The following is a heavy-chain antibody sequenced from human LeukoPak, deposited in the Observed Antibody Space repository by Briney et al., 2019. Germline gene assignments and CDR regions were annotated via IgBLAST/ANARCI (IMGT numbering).Heavy chain of an antibody. CDR1: GGTFSSYP. Sequence: SVRVSCKASGGTFSSYPISWVRQAPGQGLEWMGRIIPILGIANYAQKFQGRVTITADKSTSTAYMELSSLRSEDTAVSYCARDEGLGGSPEYWGQGTLVTVSS. V-gene: IGHV1-69*04. CDR2: IIPILGIA. D-gene: IGHD2-15*01. CDR3: ARDEGLGGSPEY. J-gene: IGHJ4*02.